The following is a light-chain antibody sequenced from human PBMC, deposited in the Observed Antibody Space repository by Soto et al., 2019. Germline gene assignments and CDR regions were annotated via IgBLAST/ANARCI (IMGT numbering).Light chain of an antibody. CDR3: QSYDSSLSGYV. CDR2: VNT. J-gene: IGLJ1*01. Sequence: QTVVTQPPSVSGAPGQRVTISCTGSSSNIGAGYSVHWYQQLPGTAPKLLIYVNTNRPSGVPDRFSGSKSGTSASLASTGXXXXXXXXYYXQSYDSSLSGYVXGXXT. CDR1: SSNIGAGYS. V-gene: IGLV1-40*01.